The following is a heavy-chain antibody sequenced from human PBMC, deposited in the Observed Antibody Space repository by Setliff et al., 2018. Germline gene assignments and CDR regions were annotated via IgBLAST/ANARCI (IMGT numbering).Heavy chain of an antibody. J-gene: IGHJ6*02. CDR3: ARDRQYCSSPTCYSAYFYYYGMED. V-gene: IGHV4-34*01. Sequence: SETLSLTCAIYGQSFSDYYWSWVRQPPGKGLEWIGEIYHSGSTNYNPSLKSRVTISVDTSKNQFSLKLSSVTAADTAVYYCARDRQYCSSPTCYSAYFYYYGMEDWGQGTTVNVSS. CDR1: GQSFSDYY. CDR2: IYHSGST. D-gene: IGHD2-2*02.